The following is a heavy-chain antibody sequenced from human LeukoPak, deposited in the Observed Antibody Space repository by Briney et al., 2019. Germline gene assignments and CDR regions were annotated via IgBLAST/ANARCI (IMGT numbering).Heavy chain of an antibody. J-gene: IGHJ4*02. CDR2: IRYDGSIK. D-gene: IGHD3-10*01. CDR1: GFTFSSYS. CDR3: AKDVNVGGDYFDY. V-gene: IGHV3-30*02. Sequence: GGSLRLSCAASGFTFSSYSMNWVRQAPGKGLEWVAFIRYDGSIKYYVDSVKGRFTVSRDNSKNTLYLQMNSLRPEDTAVYYCAKDVNVGGDYFDYWGQGTLVTVSS.